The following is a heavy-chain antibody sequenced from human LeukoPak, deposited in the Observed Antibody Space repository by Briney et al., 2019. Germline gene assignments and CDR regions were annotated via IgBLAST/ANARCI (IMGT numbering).Heavy chain of an antibody. CDR3: ARDRYDFWSGYNYYFDY. J-gene: IGHJ4*02. CDR1: GGSLSGYY. D-gene: IGHD3-3*01. CDR2: INHSGST. V-gene: IGHV4-34*01. Sequence: PSETPSLTCAVYGGSLSGYYWSWVRQPPGKGLEWIGEINHSGSTNYNPSLKSRVTISVDTSKNQFSLKLSSVTAADTAVYYCARDRYDFWSGYNYYFDYWGQGTLVTVSS.